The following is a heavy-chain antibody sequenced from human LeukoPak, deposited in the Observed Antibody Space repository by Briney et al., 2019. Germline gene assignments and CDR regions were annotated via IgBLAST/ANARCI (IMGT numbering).Heavy chain of an antibody. Sequence: GSLRLSCTASGFAFDEHGMSWVRQVPGYGLDWVSGINWSGGSTGYADPLRGRFTISRDNAKNSLYLQMDSLRAEDTALYYCARAPITSPFYFDYWGQGTLVTVSS. J-gene: IGHJ4*02. CDR1: GFAFDEHG. CDR2: INWSGGST. CDR3: ARAPITSPFYFDY. D-gene: IGHD2-2*01. V-gene: IGHV3-20*04.